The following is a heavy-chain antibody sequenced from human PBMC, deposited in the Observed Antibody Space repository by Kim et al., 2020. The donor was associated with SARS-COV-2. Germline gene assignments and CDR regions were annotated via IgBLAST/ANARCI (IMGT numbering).Heavy chain of an antibody. CDR2: ISSYRNYI. V-gene: IGHV3-21*01. Sequence: GGSLRLSCVASGFMFSAYRMDWVRQAPGKGPEWVSSISSYRNYIYYADSVKGRFTISRDNAKNSVFLQMNSLRPEDTAVYYCVTDVRASFLGSGGQGPLVTVSS. CDR1: GFMFSAYR. D-gene: IGHD3-16*01. J-gene: IGHJ4*02. CDR3: VTDVRASFLGS.